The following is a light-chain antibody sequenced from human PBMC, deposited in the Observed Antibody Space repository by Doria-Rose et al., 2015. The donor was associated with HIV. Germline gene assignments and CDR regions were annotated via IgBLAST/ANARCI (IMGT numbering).Light chain of an antibody. J-gene: IGKJ3*01. CDR2: WAS. Sequence: DIQMTQSPESLGMSLGERATLNCKSNQSLLYTSKNYLAWYQQKPGQPPKLLIYWASTRQSEVPARFSVSGSGTDFALTISSLEAEDVAVYYCRQYYDTPSFGPGTTVDIK. V-gene: IGKV4-1*01. CDR1: QSLLYTSKNY. CDR3: RQYYDTPS.